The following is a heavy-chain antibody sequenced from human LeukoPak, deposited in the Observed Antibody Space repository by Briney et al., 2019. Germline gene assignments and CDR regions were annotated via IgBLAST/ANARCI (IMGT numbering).Heavy chain of an antibody. CDR2: ISANNGNT. D-gene: IGHD4-17*01. J-gene: IGHJ4*02. CDR3: AGGNGAGSY. CDR1: GYTFTSYG. V-gene: IGHV1-18*01. Sequence: ASVKVSCKASGYTFTSYGINWVRQAPGQGLEWMGWISANNGNTDYAQKVQGRVTMTTDTSTTTVYMELRSLRSDDTAVYYCAGGNGAGSYWGQGTLVTVSS.